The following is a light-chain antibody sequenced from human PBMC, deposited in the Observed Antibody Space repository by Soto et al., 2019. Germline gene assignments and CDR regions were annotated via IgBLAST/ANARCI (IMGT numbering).Light chain of an antibody. CDR2: GAS. CDR3: QQYGDSRT. V-gene: IGKV3-20*01. J-gene: IGKJ2*01. CDR1: QSVSSTY. Sequence: EIVLTQSPGTLSLSPGERATLSCRASQSVSSTYLAWYQQKPGQAPRLLIYGASSRATGIPDRSSGSASGTDFTLTINRLEPEDFAIYYCQQYGDSRTFGQGTKLEIK.